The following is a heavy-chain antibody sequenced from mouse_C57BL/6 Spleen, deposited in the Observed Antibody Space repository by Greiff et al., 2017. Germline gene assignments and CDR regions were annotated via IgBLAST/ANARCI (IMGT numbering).Heavy chain of an antibody. V-gene: IGHV14-2*01. Sequence: VQLQQSGAELVKPGASVKLSCTASGYNITDYCIPWVKQRPEQGLEWIGKIDPEDGGTKYDPKFQGKATLTADTSSNTAYLQLSSLTSEDTAVYYCARNYGRSYYFDDWGQGTTLTVSS. J-gene: IGHJ2*01. D-gene: IGHD1-1*01. CDR2: IDPEDGGT. CDR1: GYNITDYC. CDR3: ARNYGRSYYFDD.